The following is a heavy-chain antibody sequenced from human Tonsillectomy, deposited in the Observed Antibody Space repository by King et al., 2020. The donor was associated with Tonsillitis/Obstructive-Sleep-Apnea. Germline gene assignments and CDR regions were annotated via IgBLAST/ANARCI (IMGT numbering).Heavy chain of an antibody. Sequence: QITLKESGPTLVKPTQTLTLTCTFSGFSLSTSGVGVGWIRQPPGKALEWLALIYWDDDKRYSPSLKSRLTITKDTSKNQVVLTMTNMDPVDTAPYYCAHRYYCGSGSYESIDWFDPWGQGTLVTVSS. V-gene: IGHV2-5*02. J-gene: IGHJ5*02. CDR1: GFSLSTSGVG. D-gene: IGHD3-10*01. CDR3: AHRYYCGSGSYESIDWFDP. CDR2: IYWDDDK.